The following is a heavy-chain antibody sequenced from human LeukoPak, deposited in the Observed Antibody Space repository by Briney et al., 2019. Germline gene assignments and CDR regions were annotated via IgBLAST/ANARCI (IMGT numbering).Heavy chain of an antibody. Sequence: GASVKVSCKASGGTFSSYAISWVRQAPGQGLEWMGRIIPIFGTANYAQKFQGRVTITTDESTSTAYMELSSLRSEDTAVYYCARSNDYRARYYFDYWGQGTLVTVSS. J-gene: IGHJ4*02. V-gene: IGHV1-69*05. CDR1: GGTFSSYA. D-gene: IGHD4-11*01. CDR2: IIPIFGTA. CDR3: ARSNDYRARYYFDY.